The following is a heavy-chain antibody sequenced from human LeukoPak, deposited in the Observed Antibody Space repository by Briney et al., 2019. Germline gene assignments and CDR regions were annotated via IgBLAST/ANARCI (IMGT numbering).Heavy chain of an antibody. V-gene: IGHV3-66*01. J-gene: IGHJ1*01. Sequence: GGSLRLSCAASGFTFNNKYMSWVRQAPGKGLDWVSVIYGGGRTYYADSVKGRFTISRDNSKNTVYLQMNSLRAEDTAIYYCKWEPKYWGQGTIGPVSS. D-gene: IGHD1-26*01. CDR1: GFTFNNKY. CDR3: KWEPKY. CDR2: IYGGGRT.